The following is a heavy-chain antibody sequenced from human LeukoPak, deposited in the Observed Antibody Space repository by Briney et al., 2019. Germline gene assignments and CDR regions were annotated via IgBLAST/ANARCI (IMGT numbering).Heavy chain of an antibody. CDR3: ARETRKTGTLYGSVGGAFDY. CDR1: GFTFSSYS. CDR2: ISSSSSTI. J-gene: IGHJ4*02. D-gene: IGHD1-1*01. V-gene: IGHV3-48*04. Sequence: GGSLRLSCAASGFTFSSYSINWVRQAPGKGLEWGAYISSSSSTIYYADSGKGRFTIPRDNAKNSLYLQMNRLRAEDTAVYYCARETRKTGTLYGSVGGAFDYWGQGTLVTVSS.